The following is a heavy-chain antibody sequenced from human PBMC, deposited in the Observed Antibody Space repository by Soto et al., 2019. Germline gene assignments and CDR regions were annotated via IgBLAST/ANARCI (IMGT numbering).Heavy chain of an antibody. Sequence: GASVKVSCKISGYTFTGYYIHWVRQAPGQGLEWMGWINPNSGGTNYAQEFQDRVTMTGDTSITTAYMELSSLRSDDTAVYYCASTIIAAAGTPYFDYWGQGTLVTVSS. CDR2: INPNSGGT. CDR1: GYTFTGYY. D-gene: IGHD6-13*01. V-gene: IGHV1-2*02. J-gene: IGHJ4*02. CDR3: ASTIIAAAGTPYFDY.